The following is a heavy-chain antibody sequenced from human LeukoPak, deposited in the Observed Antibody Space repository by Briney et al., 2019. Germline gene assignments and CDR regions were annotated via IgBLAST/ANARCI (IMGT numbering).Heavy chain of an antibody. V-gene: IGHV1-18*01. J-gene: IGHJ5*02. CDR2: ISAYNGYT. CDR1: GNTFTSYV. CDR3: ARGPPFDP. Sequence: ASVKVPSKASGNTFTSYVISWVRQAPGQGLEWMGWISAYNGYTNYAQKLQGRVTMTTDTSTSTDYMELRSLGSDDTAVYYCARGPPFDPWGQGTLVTVSS.